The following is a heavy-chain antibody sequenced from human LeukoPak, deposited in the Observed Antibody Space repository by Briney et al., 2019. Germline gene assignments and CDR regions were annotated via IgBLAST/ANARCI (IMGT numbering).Heavy chain of an antibody. CDR1: GYTFTDYY. CDR2: VDPEDGET. J-gene: IGHJ4*02. Sequence: ASVKVSCKVSGYTFTDYYMHWVQQAPGKGLEWMGLVDPEDGETIYAEKFQSRVTITADTSTDTAYMELSSLRSEDTAVYYCATGTDDYGDSAGDYWGQGTLVTVSS. CDR3: ATGTDDYGDSAGDY. V-gene: IGHV1-69-2*01. D-gene: IGHD4-17*01.